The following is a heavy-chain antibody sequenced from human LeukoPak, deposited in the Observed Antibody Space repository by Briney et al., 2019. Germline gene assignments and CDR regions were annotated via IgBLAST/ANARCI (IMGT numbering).Heavy chain of an antibody. D-gene: IGHD5-12*01. CDR1: GFTFSSYG. CDR2: ISTSTTTI. CDR3: AKSNIVAQFDY. V-gene: IGHV3-48*01. J-gene: IGHJ4*02. Sequence: GGSLRLSCAASGFTFSSYGMHWVRQAPGKGLEWISYISTSTTTIYYANSVKGRFTISRDNSKNTLYLQMNSLRAEDTAVYYCAKSNIVAQFDYWGQGTLVTVSS.